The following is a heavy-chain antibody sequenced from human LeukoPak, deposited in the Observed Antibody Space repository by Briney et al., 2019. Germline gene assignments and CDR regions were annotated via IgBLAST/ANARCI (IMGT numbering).Heavy chain of an antibody. CDR3: ARDSAYSGSYYHTLNFDY. D-gene: IGHD1-26*01. J-gene: IGHJ4*02. CDR1: GYTFTGYY. V-gene: IGHV1-2*02. CDR2: INPNSGGT. Sequence: ASVKVSCKASGYTFTGYYMHWVRQAPGQGLEWMGWINPNSGGTNYAQTFQGRVTMTRDTSISTAYMELSRLRSDDTAVYYCARDSAYSGSYYHTLNFDYWGQGTLVTVSS.